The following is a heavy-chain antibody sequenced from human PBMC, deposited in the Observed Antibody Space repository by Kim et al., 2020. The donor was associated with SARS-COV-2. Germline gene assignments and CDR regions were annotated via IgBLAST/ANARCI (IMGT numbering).Heavy chain of an antibody. CDR2: IIPILGIA. CDR3: AGGLHCSGGSCPDY. J-gene: IGHJ4*02. V-gene: IGHV1-69*04. Sequence: SVKVSCKASGGTFSSYAISWVRQAPGQGLEWMGRIIPILGIANYAQKFQGRVTITADKSTSTAYMELSSLRSEDTAVYYCAGGLHCSGGSCPDYWGQGTLVTVSS. D-gene: IGHD2-15*01. CDR1: GGTFSSYA.